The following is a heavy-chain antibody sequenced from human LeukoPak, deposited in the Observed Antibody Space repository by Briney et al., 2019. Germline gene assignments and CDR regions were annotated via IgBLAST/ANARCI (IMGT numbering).Heavy chain of an antibody. Sequence: GGSLRLSCAASGFTFSSYWMHWVRQAPGKGLVWVSRINSDGSSTSYADSVKGRFTISRDNSKNTLYLQMNSLRAEDTAVYYCAKDKQWLVHAFDSWGQGTLVTVSS. CDR2: INSDGSST. CDR3: AKDKQWLVHAFDS. J-gene: IGHJ4*02. CDR1: GFTFSSYW. V-gene: IGHV3-74*01. D-gene: IGHD6-19*01.